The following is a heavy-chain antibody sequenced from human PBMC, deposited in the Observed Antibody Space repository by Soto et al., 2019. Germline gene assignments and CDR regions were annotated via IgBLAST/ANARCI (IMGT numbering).Heavy chain of an antibody. D-gene: IGHD4-17*01. CDR2: INHSGST. CDR1: GGSFSGYY. Sequence: SETLSLTCAVYGGSFSGYYWSWIRQPPGKGLEWIGEINHSGSTNYNPTLKSRVTISVDKSKNLFSLKLSSVTAADTAVYYCARDGNDHGAYFDYWGQGTLVTVSS. J-gene: IGHJ4*02. CDR3: ARDGNDHGAYFDY. V-gene: IGHV4-34*01.